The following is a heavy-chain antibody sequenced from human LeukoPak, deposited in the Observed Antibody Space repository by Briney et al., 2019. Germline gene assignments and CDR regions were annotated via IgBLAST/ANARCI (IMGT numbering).Heavy chain of an antibody. Sequence: GGSLRLSCAASGFTFSSYAMSWVRQAPGKGLEWVSAISGSGGSTYHADSVKGRFTISRDNSKNTLYLQMNSLRAEDTAVYYCAQLIQLWLFDPWGQGTLVTVSS. J-gene: IGHJ5*02. V-gene: IGHV3-23*01. D-gene: IGHD5-18*01. CDR1: GFTFSSYA. CDR2: ISGSGGST. CDR3: AQLIQLWLFDP.